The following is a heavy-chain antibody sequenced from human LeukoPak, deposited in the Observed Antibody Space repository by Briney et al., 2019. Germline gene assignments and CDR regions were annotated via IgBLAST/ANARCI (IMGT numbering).Heavy chain of an antibody. V-gene: IGHV3-23*01. J-gene: IGHJ4*02. CDR1: GFPFSAYA. CDR3: ARDKFGAAGNLFDY. D-gene: IGHD6-13*01. CDR2: ISASGDTT. Sequence: GGSLRLSCAASGFPFSAYAMSWVRQAPGKGLEWVSAISASGDTTYYADSVRGRFTISRDNSKNTLYLQMNSLRAEDTAVYYCARDKFGAAGNLFDYWGQGTLVTVSS.